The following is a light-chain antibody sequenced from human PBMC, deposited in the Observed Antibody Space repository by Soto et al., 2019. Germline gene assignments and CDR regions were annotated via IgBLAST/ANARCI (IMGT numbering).Light chain of an antibody. V-gene: IGKV1-9*01. CDR2: AAS. CDR1: QGISSY. J-gene: IGKJ1*01. Sequence: DIQLTQSPSFLSASVGDRVTITCRASQGISSYLAWYQQKPGKAPKLLIYAASTLQSGVPSRFSGSGSGTEFTLTISSRQPEDFATYYCQQLNSYPEWTFGQGTKVEIK. CDR3: QQLNSYPEWT.